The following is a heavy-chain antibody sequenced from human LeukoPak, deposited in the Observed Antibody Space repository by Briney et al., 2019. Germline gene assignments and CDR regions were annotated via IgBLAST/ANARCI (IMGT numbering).Heavy chain of an antibody. Sequence: SETLSLTCTVSGGSISSSSYYWGWIRQPPGKGLEWIGEINHSGSTNYNPSLKSRVTISVDTSKNQFSLKLSSVTAADTAVYYCARSPRRGAMVTQGIDYWGQGTLVTVSS. CDR3: ARSPRRGAMVTQGIDY. V-gene: IGHV4-39*07. D-gene: IGHD5-18*01. CDR2: INHSGST. CDR1: GGSISSSSYY. J-gene: IGHJ4*02.